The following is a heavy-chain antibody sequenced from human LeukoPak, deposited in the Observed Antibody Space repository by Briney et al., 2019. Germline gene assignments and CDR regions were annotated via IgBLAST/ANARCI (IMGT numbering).Heavy chain of an antibody. CDR3: ARDSSDILTGYYHF. D-gene: IGHD3-9*01. V-gene: IGHV1-2*02. J-gene: IGHJ4*02. CDR1: GYSFNDYY. CDR2: INPNSGRT. Sequence: ASVKVSCKTSGYSFNDYYLHWVRQAPRQGLEWMGWINPNSGRTNHAPKFQGRVTLTTDTSITTAYMELSSLISGDTALYYCARDSSDILTGYYHFWGQGTLVTVSS.